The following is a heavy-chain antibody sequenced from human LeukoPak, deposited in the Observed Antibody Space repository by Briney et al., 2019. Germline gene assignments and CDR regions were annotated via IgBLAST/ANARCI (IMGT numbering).Heavy chain of an antibody. CDR3: ARRGGVGWFDP. Sequence: SETLSLTCTVSGGSISSYYWSWIRQPPGKGLEWIGYIYYSGSTNYNPSLKSRVTISVDTSKNQFSLKLSSVTAADTAVYYCARRGGVGWFDPWGQGTLVTVSS. CDR2: IYYSGST. D-gene: IGHD1-26*01. V-gene: IGHV4-59*01. J-gene: IGHJ5*02. CDR1: GGSISSYY.